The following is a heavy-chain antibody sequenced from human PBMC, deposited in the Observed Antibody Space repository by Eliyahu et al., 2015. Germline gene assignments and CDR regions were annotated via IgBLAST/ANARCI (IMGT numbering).Heavy chain of an antibody. CDR2: ISYXGSNK. D-gene: IGHD3-22*01. V-gene: IGHV3-30-3*01. CDR3: ARDSFFNSPYDSSGYYSGSSDY. J-gene: IGHJ4*02. Sequence: GKGLEWVTVISYXGSNKYYADXXKGRFTISRXNSKNTLYLQMNSLRAEDTAVYYCARDSFFNSPYDSSGYYSGSSDYWGQGTLVTVSS.